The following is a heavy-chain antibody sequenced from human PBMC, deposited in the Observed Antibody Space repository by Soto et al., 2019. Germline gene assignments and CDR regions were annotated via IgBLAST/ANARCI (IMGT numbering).Heavy chain of an antibody. Sequence: RFSCAASGFTFSSFAMGWVRQAPGKGLEWVSDIIDSGASTYYADSVKGRFTISRDNSKSTLYLQMNSLRAEDTALYYCAKGRSDYYYYGVDVWGQGTTVTVSS. CDR3: AKGRSDYYYYGVDV. V-gene: IGHV3-23*01. CDR2: IIDSGAST. CDR1: GFTFSSFA. J-gene: IGHJ6*02.